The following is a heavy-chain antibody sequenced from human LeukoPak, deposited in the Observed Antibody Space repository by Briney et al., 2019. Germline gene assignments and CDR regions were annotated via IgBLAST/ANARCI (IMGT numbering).Heavy chain of an antibody. CDR3: AREAIAVAGHVPFDY. CDR1: GFTFSGYW. V-gene: IGHV3-7*01. Sequence: GGSLRLSCAASGFTFSGYWMSWVRQAPGKGLEWVANIKQDGSEKYYVDSVKGRFTISRDNAKNSLYLQMNSLRAEDTAVYYCAREAIAVAGHVPFDYWGQGTLVTVSS. D-gene: IGHD6-19*01. J-gene: IGHJ4*02. CDR2: IKQDGSEK.